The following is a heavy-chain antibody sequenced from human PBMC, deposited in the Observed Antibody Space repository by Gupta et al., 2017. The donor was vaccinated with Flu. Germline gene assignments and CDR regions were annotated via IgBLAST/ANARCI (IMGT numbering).Heavy chain of an antibody. Sequence: QLQLVESGGGVVQPGRSLRLSCAASGFTFSSYGMHWVRQAPGKGLEWVAVISYDGSNKYYADSVKGRFTISRDNSKNTLYLQMNSLRAEDTAVYYCAKDQVITIFGVVIMGYGMDVWGQGTTVTVSS. D-gene: IGHD3-3*01. CDR1: GFTFSSYG. J-gene: IGHJ6*02. CDR3: AKDQVITIFGVVIMGYGMDV. V-gene: IGHV3-30*18. CDR2: ISYDGSNK.